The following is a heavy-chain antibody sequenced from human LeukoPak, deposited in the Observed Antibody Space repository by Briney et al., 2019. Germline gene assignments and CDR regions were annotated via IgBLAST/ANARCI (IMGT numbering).Heavy chain of an antibody. V-gene: IGHV3-48*03. CDR2: ISSSGSTI. J-gene: IGHJ4*02. CDR1: GFIFSSYE. D-gene: IGHD2-2*01. Sequence: PGGSLRLSCAASGFIFSSYEMNWVRQAPGKRLEWVSYISSSGSTIYYADSVKGRFTISRDNAKNSLYLQMNSLRAEDTAIYYCARACSSTSCYSDYWGQGTLVTVSS. CDR3: ARACSSTSCYSDY.